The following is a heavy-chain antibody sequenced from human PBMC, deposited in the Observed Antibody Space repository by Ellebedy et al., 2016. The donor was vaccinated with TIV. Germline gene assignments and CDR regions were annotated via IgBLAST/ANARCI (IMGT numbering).Heavy chain of an antibody. CDR2: IYYSGST. D-gene: IGHD1-1*01. CDR3: ARDAIHQLAKGFDY. Sequence: SETLSLTXTVSGGSISSGGYYWSWIRQHPGKGLEWIGYIYYSGSTYYNPSLKSRVTISVDTSKNQFSLKLSSVTAADTAVYYGARDAIHQLAKGFDYWGQGTLITVSS. CDR1: GGSISSGGYY. J-gene: IGHJ4*02. V-gene: IGHV4-31*03.